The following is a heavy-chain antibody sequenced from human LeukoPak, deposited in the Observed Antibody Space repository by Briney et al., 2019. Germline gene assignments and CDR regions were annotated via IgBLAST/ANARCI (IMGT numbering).Heavy chain of an antibody. Sequence: SQTLSLTCAVSGGSISSGGYSWSWIRQPPGKGLEWIGYIYHSGSTYYNPSLKSRVTISVDRSKNQFSLKLSSVTAADTAVYYCARGARWRQPFDYWGQGTLVTVSS. CDR3: ARGARWRQPFDY. V-gene: IGHV4-30-2*01. CDR1: GGSISSGGYS. CDR2: IYHSGST. J-gene: IGHJ4*02. D-gene: IGHD2-21*02.